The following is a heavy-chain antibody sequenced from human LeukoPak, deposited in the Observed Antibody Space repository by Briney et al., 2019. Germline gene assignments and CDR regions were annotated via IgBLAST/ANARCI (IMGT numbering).Heavy chain of an antibody. V-gene: IGHV1-46*01. CDR2: IQPSGGST. J-gene: IGHJ2*01. CDR3: ARDLRRDVYNRDWYFDL. CDR1: GYTLTNYY. Sequence: ASVKDSCQASGYTLTNYYINWVGQAPGQGLEGVGMIQPSGGSTTYAQKFQGRVTLTRDTSTSTVSLEVSSLRSEDTAVYFCARDLRRDVYNRDWYFDLWGRGTLVTVSS. D-gene: IGHD5-24*01.